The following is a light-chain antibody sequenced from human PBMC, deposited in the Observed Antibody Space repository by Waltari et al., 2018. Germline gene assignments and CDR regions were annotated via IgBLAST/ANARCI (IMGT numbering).Light chain of an antibody. Sequence: SYVMSQPPSVSVAPGETARITCAGDNIDGKSVHWYPQKPGQPPVVVSYYDSDRPSGVPERFSGSNSGDTATLTITRVEAGDEADYSCQVWETTSGHPTAVFGGGTKLTVL. CDR1: NIDGKS. V-gene: IGLV3-21*01. J-gene: IGLJ2*01. CDR2: YDS. CDR3: QVWETTSGHPTAV.